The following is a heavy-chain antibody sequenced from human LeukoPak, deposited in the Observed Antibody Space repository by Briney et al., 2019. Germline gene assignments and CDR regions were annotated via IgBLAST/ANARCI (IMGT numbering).Heavy chain of an antibody. D-gene: IGHD1-26*01. CDR2: IKSKTNGRTT. CDR1: GFTFSNAW. J-gene: IGHJ4*02. CDR3: TELVGATRGSDN. V-gene: IGHV3-15*01. Sequence: PGGSLRLSCAASGFTFSNAWMNWVRQAPGKGLEWVGRIKSKTNGRTTDYAAPVKGRFTISRDDSKNTLYLQINSLKTEDTAMYYCTELVGATRGSDNCGQGTLVTVSS.